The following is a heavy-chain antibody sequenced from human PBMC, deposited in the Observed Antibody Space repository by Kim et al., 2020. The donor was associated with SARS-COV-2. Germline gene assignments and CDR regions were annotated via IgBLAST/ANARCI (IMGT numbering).Heavy chain of an antibody. CDR3: TTGGQDVLRYFEAGDH. V-gene: IGHV3-15*01. D-gene: IGHD3-9*01. Sequence: APVQGRFIISRDDSTNTLYLQMNSLKTEDTAVYYCTTGGQDVLRYFEAGDHWGQGTLVTVSS. J-gene: IGHJ4*02.